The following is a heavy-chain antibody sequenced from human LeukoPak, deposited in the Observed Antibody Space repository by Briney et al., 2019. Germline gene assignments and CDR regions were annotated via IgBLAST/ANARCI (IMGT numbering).Heavy chain of an antibody. Sequence: GASVKISCKASGGTFSSYAISWVRQAPGQGLEWMGGIIPIFGTANYAQKFQGRVTITADKSTSTAYMELSSLRSEDTAVYYCARGAEYSYGYYYYYYMDVWGKGTTVTVSS. D-gene: IGHD5-18*01. J-gene: IGHJ6*03. CDR1: GGTFSSYA. CDR2: IIPIFGTA. CDR3: ARGAEYSYGYYYYYYMDV. V-gene: IGHV1-69*06.